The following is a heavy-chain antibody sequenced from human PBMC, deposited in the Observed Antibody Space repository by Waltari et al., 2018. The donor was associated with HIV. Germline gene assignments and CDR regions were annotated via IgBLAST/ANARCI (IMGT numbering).Heavy chain of an antibody. D-gene: IGHD6-13*01. CDR2: IYYSGST. CDR3: ASYSSSWTGWFDP. Sequence: QVQLQESGPGLVKPSETLSLTCTVSGGSISSYYWSWIRQPPGKGLEWIGYIYYSGSTNSNPSLKSRVTISVDTSKNQFSLKLSSVTAADTAVYYCASYSSSWTGWFDPWGQGTLVTVSS. V-gene: IGHV4-59*01. J-gene: IGHJ5*02. CDR1: GGSISSYY.